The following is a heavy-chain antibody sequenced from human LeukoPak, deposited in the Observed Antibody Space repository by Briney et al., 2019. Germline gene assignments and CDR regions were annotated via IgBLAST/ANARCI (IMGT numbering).Heavy chain of an antibody. CDR2: IKQDGSET. D-gene: IGHD4-11*01. CDR3: AREDHSKYEY. J-gene: IGHJ4*02. V-gene: IGHV3-7*01. Sequence: GGSLRLSCVASGFPFSNYWMSWVRQAPGKGPEWVASIKQDGSETFYVDSVKGRFTITKDNAKNSLYLLMNSLRAEDTAVYYCAREDHSKYEYWGQGTLVTVSS. CDR1: GFPFSNYW.